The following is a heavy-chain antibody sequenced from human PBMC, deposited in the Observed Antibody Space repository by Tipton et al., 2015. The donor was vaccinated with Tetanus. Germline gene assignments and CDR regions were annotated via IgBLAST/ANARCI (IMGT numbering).Heavy chain of an antibody. D-gene: IGHD2-2*01. Sequence: TLSLTCTVSGVSVRSYHWSWIRQSPDKGLEWLGDVIYDGTSYYNPSLNSRVKISLDTSMNQVSLTLTSVTAADTALYYCARGVPYSTTMGSDWFDPWGQGTLVTVSS. CDR2: VIYDGTS. CDR3: ARGVPYSTTMGSDWFDP. CDR1: GVSVRSYH. J-gene: IGHJ5*02. V-gene: IGHV4-34*01.